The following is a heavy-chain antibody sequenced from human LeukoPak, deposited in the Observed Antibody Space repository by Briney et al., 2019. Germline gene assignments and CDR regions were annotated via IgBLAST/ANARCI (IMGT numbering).Heavy chain of an antibody. D-gene: IGHD4-17*01. CDR1: GGSISSSSYY. Sequence: PSETLSLTCTVSGGSISSSSYYWGWIRQPPGKGLEWIGSIYYSGSTYYNPSLKSRVTISVDTSKNQFSLKLSSVTAADTAVYYCARRGWDGDYTFRLFRAAGSFDYWGQGTLVTVSS. J-gene: IGHJ4*02. CDR3: ARRGWDGDYTFRLFRAAGSFDY. CDR2: IYYSGST. V-gene: IGHV4-39*01.